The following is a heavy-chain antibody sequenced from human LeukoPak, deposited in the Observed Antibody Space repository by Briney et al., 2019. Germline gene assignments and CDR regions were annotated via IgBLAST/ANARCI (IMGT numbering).Heavy chain of an antibody. V-gene: IGHV4-34*01. Sequence: KPSETLSLTCAVYGGSFSGYYWSWLRQPPGKGLEWIGEINHSGSTNYNPSLKSRVTISVDTSKNQFSLKLSSVTAADTAVYYCARSPPSYSSGPTEFDPWGQGTLVTVSS. D-gene: IGHD6-19*01. CDR3: ARSPPSYSSGPTEFDP. CDR1: GGSFSGYY. J-gene: IGHJ5*02. CDR2: INHSGST.